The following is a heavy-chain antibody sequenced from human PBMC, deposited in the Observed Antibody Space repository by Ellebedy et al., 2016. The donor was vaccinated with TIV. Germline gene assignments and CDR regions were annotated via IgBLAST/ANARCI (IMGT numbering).Heavy chain of an antibody. D-gene: IGHD3-3*01. Sequence: GGSLRLXXVGSGFTFSNSWMDWVRQAPGKGLEWVGRIRRIVDGGTIDYAAPVKDRFTISRDDSKSTLYLQMNSLKTEDTALYYCTTDFSNWGQGTLVTVSS. CDR2: IRRIVDGGTI. J-gene: IGHJ4*02. V-gene: IGHV3-15*07. CDR3: TTDFSN. CDR1: GFTFSNSW.